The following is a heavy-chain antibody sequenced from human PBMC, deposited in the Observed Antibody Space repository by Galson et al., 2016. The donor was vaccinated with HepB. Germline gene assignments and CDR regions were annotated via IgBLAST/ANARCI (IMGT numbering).Heavy chain of an antibody. CDR1: GYTFTSYY. D-gene: IGHD3/OR15-3a*01. Sequence: SVKVSCKASGYTFTSYYMHWVRQAPGQGLEWMGIINPSGGSTSYAQKFQGRVTVTRDTSTSTVYLEMSSLRSEDTAVYYCARGTGTGGYLDDWGQGTLVTVSS. CDR3: ARGTGTGGYLDD. CDR2: INPSGGST. V-gene: IGHV1-46*01. J-gene: IGHJ4*02.